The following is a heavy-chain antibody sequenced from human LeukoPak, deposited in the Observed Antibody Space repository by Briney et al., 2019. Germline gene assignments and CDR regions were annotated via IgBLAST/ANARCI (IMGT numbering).Heavy chain of an antibody. CDR3: ARATYCYDSSGYYYPNYYYYYMDV. Sequence: PSDTLSLTYTVSGGSISSGSYYWSWIRQPAGKGLDWIVRIYTSGSTNYNPSLKSRVTISVDTSKNQFSLKLSSVTAADTAVYYCARATYCYDSSGYYYPNYYYYYMDVWGKGTTVTVSS. CDR2: IYTSGST. V-gene: IGHV4-61*02. CDR1: GGSISSGSYY. J-gene: IGHJ6*03. D-gene: IGHD3-22*01.